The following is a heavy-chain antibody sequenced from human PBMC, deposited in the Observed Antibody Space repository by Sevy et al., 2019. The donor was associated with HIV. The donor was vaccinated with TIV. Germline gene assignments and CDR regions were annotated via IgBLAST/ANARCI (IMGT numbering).Heavy chain of an antibody. J-gene: IGHJ4*02. V-gene: IGHV1-18*01. D-gene: IGHD1-26*01. CDR3: ARDRVGATSFDY. Sequence: ASGKVSCKASGYTFTSYGISWVRQAPGQGLEWMGWISAYNGNTNYAQKLQGRVTMTTDTSTSTAYMELRSLRSDDTAVYYCARDRVGATSFDYWGQGTLVTVSS. CDR1: GYTFTSYG. CDR2: ISAYNGNT.